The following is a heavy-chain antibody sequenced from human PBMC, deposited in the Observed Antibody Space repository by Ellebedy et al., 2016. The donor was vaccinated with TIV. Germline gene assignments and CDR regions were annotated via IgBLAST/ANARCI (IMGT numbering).Heavy chain of an antibody. CDR2: IYQSGST. V-gene: IGHV4-4*02. Sequence: MPSETLSLTCAVSGDSISSSNWWNWVRQTPGKGLEWIGEIYQSGSTNYNPSLKSRVTISVDKSKNQFSLKLTSVTAADTALYYCVRGGGNAFDIWGQGTKVTVSS. CDR3: VRGGGNAFDI. D-gene: IGHD3-16*01. J-gene: IGHJ3*02. CDR1: GDSISSSNW.